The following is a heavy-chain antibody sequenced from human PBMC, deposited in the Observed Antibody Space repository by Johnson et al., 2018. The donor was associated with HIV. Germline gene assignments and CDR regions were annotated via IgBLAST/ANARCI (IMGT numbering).Heavy chain of an antibody. Sequence: QMLLVESGGGVVQPGGSLRLSCAASGFTFADYGMHWVRLAPGKGLEWVAVMSYDGSLRYYEDSVKGRFTISRDTSKSTLYLRMDSLTPEDTAVYYCARGRKDIAAAYGLDNDAFDMWGQGTLVTVSS. CDR1: GFTFADYG. D-gene: IGHD6-13*01. CDR2: MSYDGSLR. CDR3: ARGRKDIAAAYGLDNDAFDM. V-gene: IGHV3-30*06. J-gene: IGHJ3*02.